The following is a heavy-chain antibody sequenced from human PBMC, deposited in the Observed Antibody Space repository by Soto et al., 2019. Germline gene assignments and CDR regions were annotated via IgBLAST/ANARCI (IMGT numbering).Heavy chain of an antibody. CDR3: AMGRAAAGPFDY. D-gene: IGHD6-13*01. CDR2: ISGSGGTP. Sequence: EVQLLESGGGLVQPGGSLRLSCAASGFTFSRSAMSWVRQAPGKGLEWLSAISGSGGTPFYADSVKGRFTIPRDNSKNTLYLQMNILRAEDTAVYHCAMGRAAAGPFDYWGQGTLVTVTS. J-gene: IGHJ4*02. CDR1: GFTFSRSA. V-gene: IGHV3-23*01.